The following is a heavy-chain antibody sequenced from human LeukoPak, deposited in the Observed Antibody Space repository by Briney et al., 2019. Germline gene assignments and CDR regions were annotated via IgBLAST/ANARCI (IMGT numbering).Heavy chain of an antibody. V-gene: IGHV1-8*01. CDR3: ARGKARITLIQAIDC. D-gene: IGHD3-22*01. CDR2: MNPDSGNT. Sequence: ASVKLSCKASGYSFTDYDINWVRQATGQGVEWMGWMNPDSGNTGFALKFQGRVTMTRNTSINAAFMDLSRLRFEDTAVYYCARGKARITLIQAIDCWGQGTLVTVSS. CDR1: GYSFTDYD. J-gene: IGHJ4*02.